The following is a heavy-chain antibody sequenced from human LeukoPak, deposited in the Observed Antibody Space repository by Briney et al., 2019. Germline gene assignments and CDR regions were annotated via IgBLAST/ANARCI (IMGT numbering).Heavy chain of an antibody. J-gene: IGHJ5*02. CDR3: ARGIVVVPAAKVGWFDP. Sequence: SETLSLTCTVSGGSISSGDYYWSWIRQPPGKGLEWIGCIYYSGSTYYNPSLKSRVTISVDTSKNQFSLKLSSVTAADTAVYYCARGIVVVPAAKVGWFDPWGQGTLVTVSS. D-gene: IGHD2-2*01. CDR1: GGSISSGDYY. V-gene: IGHV4-30-4*01. CDR2: IYYSGST.